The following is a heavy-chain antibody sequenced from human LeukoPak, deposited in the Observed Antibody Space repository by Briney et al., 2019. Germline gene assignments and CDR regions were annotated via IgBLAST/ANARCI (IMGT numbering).Heavy chain of an antibody. CDR1: GGSFSGYY. CDR2: INHSGST. Sequence: PSETLSVTCAVYGGSFSGYYWSWIRQPPGKGLEWIGEINHSGSTNYNPSLKSRVTISVDTSKNQFSLKLSSVTAADTAVYYCARVGYCSSTSCYQRGNWFDPWGQGTLVTVSS. D-gene: IGHD2-2*03. V-gene: IGHV4-34*01. CDR3: ARVGYCSSTSCYQRGNWFDP. J-gene: IGHJ5*02.